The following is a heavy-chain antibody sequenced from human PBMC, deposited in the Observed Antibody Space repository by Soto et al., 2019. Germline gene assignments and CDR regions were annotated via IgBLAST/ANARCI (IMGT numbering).Heavy chain of an antibody. J-gene: IGHJ4*02. V-gene: IGHV3-23*01. D-gene: IGHD3-10*01. CDR1: GFTFSSYS. CDR3: AKKVNSGPGSQYFDY. CDR2: FRTSGDGGTT. Sequence: GGSLRLSCAAPGFTFSSYSMSWVRQAPGKGLEWVSGFRTSGDGGTTYYADSVKGRFTISRDNSKNMLFLQMNSLRAEDTAIYYCAKKVNSGPGSQYFDYWGQGTLVTVSS.